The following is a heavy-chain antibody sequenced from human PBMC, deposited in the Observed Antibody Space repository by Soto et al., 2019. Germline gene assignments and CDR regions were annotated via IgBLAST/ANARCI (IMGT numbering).Heavy chain of an antibody. D-gene: IGHD3-10*01. CDR2: IYWDDDN. Sequence: QITLKESGPTLVRPTQTLTLTCTFSGFSLSTNGVGVAWIRQPPGKALEWLALIYWDDDNRYSPSLKSRLTTNXAXSXXQVVLTMTDMDPVDTGTYYCALRDYYASASLTFDYWGQGTRVTVSS. CDR1: GFSLSTNGVG. J-gene: IGHJ4*02. CDR3: ALRDYYASASLTFDY. V-gene: IGHV2-5*02.